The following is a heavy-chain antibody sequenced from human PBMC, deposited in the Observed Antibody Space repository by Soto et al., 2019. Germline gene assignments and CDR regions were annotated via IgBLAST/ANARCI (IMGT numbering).Heavy chain of an antibody. CDR2: ISTSSSYI. V-gene: IGHV3-21*01. CDR3: ARIREHSNSWPPDAFDI. CDR1: GFTFSIYS. D-gene: IGHD6-13*01. J-gene: IGHJ3*02. Sequence: PGGSLRLSCAASGFTFSIYSMNWVRQAPEKGLEWVSSISTSSSYIYYADSVRGRFTISRDNAKNSLSLQMNSLRAEDTAVYYCARIREHSNSWPPDAFDIWGQGTMVTVSS.